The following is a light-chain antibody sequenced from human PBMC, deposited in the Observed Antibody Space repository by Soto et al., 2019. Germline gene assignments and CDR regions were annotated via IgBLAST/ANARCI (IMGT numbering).Light chain of an antibody. CDR1: QSVSSSY. CDR3: QQYGSSPWT. V-gene: IGKV3-20*01. Sequence: EIVLTQSPGTLSLSPGERATLSCRASQSVSSSYLAWYQQKPGRAPRLLIYGASSRATGIPDRFSGSGSGTDFTLTISRLEPEDFAVYYGQQYGSSPWTLGQGTKVEIK. CDR2: GAS. J-gene: IGKJ1*01.